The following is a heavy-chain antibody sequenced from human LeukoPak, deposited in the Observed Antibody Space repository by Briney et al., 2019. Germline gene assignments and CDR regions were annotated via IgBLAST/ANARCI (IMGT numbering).Heavy chain of an antibody. CDR3: ARDLDYGDYRYYYMDV. D-gene: IGHD4-17*01. V-gene: IGHV6-1*01. J-gene: IGHJ6*03. CDR1: GDSVSRDSAA. Sequence: SQTLSLTCAISGDSVSRDSAAWNWVRQSPSRGLEWLGRTFYRSKWYNDYAVSVKSRITINADTSKNQFSLQLNSVTPEDTAVYYCARDLDYGDYRYYYMDVWGKGTTVTVSS. CDR2: TFYRSKWYN.